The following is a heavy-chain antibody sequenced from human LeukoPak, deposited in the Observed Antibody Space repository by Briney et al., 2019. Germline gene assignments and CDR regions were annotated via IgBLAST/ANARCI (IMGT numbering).Heavy chain of an antibody. J-gene: IGHJ4*02. CDR1: GFTFSSYS. Sequence: GGSLRLSCAASGFTFSSYSMNWVRQAPGKGLEWVSVISGSGGSTYYADSVRGRFTISRDNSKNTLYLQMNSLRAEDTAVYYCAKAISSGWSPGGFDYWGQGTLVTVSS. CDR3: AKAISSGWSPGGFDY. D-gene: IGHD6-19*01. V-gene: IGHV3-23*01. CDR2: ISGSGGST.